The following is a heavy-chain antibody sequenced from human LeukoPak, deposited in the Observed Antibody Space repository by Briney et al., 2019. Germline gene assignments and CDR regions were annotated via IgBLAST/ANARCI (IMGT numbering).Heavy chain of an antibody. CDR1: GYSFTNCY. CDR3: ARGGRMTTVVTYYFDY. D-gene: IGHD4-23*01. Sequence: ASVTVSCKASGYSFTNCYIHWVRQAPGQGLEWMGIVNPSGGSTTYAQEFQGRVTMTRDTSTSTVYMDLSSLRSDDTAVYFCARGGRMTTVVTYYFDYWGQGTLVTVSS. V-gene: IGHV1-46*01. CDR2: VNPSGGST. J-gene: IGHJ4*02.